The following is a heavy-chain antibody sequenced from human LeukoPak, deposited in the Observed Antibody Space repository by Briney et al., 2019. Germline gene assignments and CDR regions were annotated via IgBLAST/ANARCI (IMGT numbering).Heavy chain of an antibody. CDR2: INPNSGGT. CDR3: ARDQGGETFDAFDI. CDR1: GYTFTGYY. J-gene: IGHJ3*02. D-gene: IGHD3-16*01. Sequence: ASVKVSCKASGYTFTGYYMHWVRQAPGQGLEWMGWINPNSGGTNYAQKFQGRVTMTRDTSISTAYMELSRLRSDDTAVYYCARDQGGETFDAFDIWGQGTMVTVSS. V-gene: IGHV1-2*02.